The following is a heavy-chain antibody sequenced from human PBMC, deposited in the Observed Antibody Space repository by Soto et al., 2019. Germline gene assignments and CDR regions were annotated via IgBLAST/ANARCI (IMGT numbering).Heavy chain of an antibody. CDR2: IATYNSNR. J-gene: IGHJ5*02. D-gene: IGHD3-10*01. CDR3: ATVLRGVVNWFDP. CDR1: GDTFTNFG. V-gene: IGHV1-18*01. Sequence: HLVQSGPEVKKPGASITGSCKTSGDTFTNFGLSWVRQAPGQGLEWMGWIATYNSNRNYAQKFQGRLTLTTDTSTSTAYVELKSLRYDDTAVYYCATVLRGVVNWFDPWGQGTLVTVSS.